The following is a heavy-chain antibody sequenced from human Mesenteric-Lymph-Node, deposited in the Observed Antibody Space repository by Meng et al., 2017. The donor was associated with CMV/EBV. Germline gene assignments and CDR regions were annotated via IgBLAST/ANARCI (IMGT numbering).Heavy chain of an antibody. J-gene: IGHJ6*02. V-gene: IGHV1-2*02. CDR1: GYTFSGYF. Sequence: ASVQVSCKASGYTFSGYFVHWVRQAPGQGLEWMGWINPNSGVTNYAPMFQGRVTGTRDTSINTAYLELYRLKSDDTAVYYCARGASRYYYDSTGPGYGMDVWGQGTTVTVSS. CDR2: INPNSGVT. CDR3: ARGASRYYYDSTGPGYGMDV. D-gene: IGHD3-22*01.